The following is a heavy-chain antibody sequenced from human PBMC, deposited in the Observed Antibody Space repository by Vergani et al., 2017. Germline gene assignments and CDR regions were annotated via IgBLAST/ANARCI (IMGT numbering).Heavy chain of an antibody. J-gene: IGHJ4*02. CDR3: ARDGNYDSSGYCDY. CDR1: GGTFSSYT. CDR2: IIPILGIA. Sequence: QVQLVQSGAEVKKPGSSVKVSCKASGGTFSSYTISWVRQAPGQGLEWMGRIIPILGIANYAQKFQGSVTITADKSTSTAYMELSSLRSEETAVYYCARDGNYDSSGYCDYWGQGTLVTVSS. V-gene: IGHV1-69*08. D-gene: IGHD3-22*01.